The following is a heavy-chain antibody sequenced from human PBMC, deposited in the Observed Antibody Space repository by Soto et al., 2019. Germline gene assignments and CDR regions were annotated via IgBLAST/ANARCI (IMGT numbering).Heavy chain of an antibody. CDR2: ISGSGFKK. CDR1: GFIFENFG. V-gene: IGHV3-23*01. J-gene: IGHJ4*02. Sequence: GGFLRLSCAASGFIFENFGMSWVRRAPGKGLEWISSISGSGFKKYYADSVKGRFTISRDNSKSTVYLELNNLSAEDTAVYYCALRITMIVVVITKDYWGQGTLVTVSS. D-gene: IGHD3-22*01. CDR3: ALRITMIVVVITKDY.